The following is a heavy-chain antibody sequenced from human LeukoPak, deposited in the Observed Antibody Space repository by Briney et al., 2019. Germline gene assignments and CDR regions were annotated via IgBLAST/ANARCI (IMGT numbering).Heavy chain of an antibody. CDR1: GGSISSYY. CDR2: LYTSGST. CDR3: ARDSVWFGESHDAFDI. J-gene: IGHJ3*02. Sequence: SETLSLTCTVSGGSISSYYWSWIRQPAGNGLDWIGRLYTSGSTNYNPSLKSRVTMSVDTSKNQFSLKLSSVTAADTAVYYCARDSVWFGESHDAFDIWGQGTMVTVSS. D-gene: IGHD3-10*01. V-gene: IGHV4-4*07.